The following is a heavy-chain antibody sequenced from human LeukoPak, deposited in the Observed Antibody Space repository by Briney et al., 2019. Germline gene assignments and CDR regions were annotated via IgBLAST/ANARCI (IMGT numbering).Heavy chain of an antibody. CDR3: ARLTEEWDY. CDR1: GGTFSSYA. D-gene: IGHD1-14*01. Sequence: SVKVSCRASGGTFSSYAISWVRQTPGQGLEWMGGIIPIFGTVNYAQKFQGRVTITADESTSTAYMELRSLRSDDTAVYYCARLTEEWDYWGQGTLVTVSS. J-gene: IGHJ4*02. V-gene: IGHV1-69*13. CDR2: IIPIFGTV.